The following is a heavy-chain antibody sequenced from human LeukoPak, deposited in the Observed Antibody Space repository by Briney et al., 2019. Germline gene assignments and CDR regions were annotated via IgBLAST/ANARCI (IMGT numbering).Heavy chain of an antibody. V-gene: IGHV4-39*07. CDR1: GGSISSSSYY. CDR2: IYYSGST. CDR3: ARDRKQQLVRSDYYYYMDV. D-gene: IGHD6-13*01. Sequence: SETLSLTCTVSGGSISSSSYYWGWIRQPPGKGLEWIGSIYYSGSTYYNPSLKSRVTISVDRSKNQFSLKLSSVTAADTAVYYCARDRKQQLVRSDYYYYMDVWGKGTTVTVSS. J-gene: IGHJ6*03.